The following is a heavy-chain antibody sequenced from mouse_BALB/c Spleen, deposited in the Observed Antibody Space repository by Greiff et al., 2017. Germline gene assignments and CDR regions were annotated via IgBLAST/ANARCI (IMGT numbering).Heavy chain of an antibody. CDR2: IWSGGST. D-gene: IGHD2-4*01. V-gene: IGHV2-2*02. CDR3: ARGRYDYERRESFSAMDY. CDR1: GFSFTCFG. Sequence: QVQLKQSGPGLVQPSQSLSITCTVSGFSFTCFGVHWVRPSPGKGLEGLGVIWSGGSTDYNAAFISRLSISKDNSNSQVFFKMNSLQANDTAIYYCARGRYDYERRESFSAMDYWGQGTSVTVSS. J-gene: IGHJ4*01.